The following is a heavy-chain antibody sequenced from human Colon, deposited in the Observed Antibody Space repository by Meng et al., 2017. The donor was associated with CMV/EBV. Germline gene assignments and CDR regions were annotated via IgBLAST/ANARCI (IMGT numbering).Heavy chain of an antibody. CDR3: ARGRDCINGLCYFDS. CDR1: GGNFGGYS. V-gene: IGHV1-69*10. D-gene: IGHD2-8*01. J-gene: IGHJ4*02. Sequence: SVKVSCKASGGNFGGYSISWVRQAPGQGLEWLGGIIPLYPMTHYAQKFQDRVIIIADKSTSTAYMELTGLTSEDTAIYYCARGRDCINGLCYFDSWGQGTLVTVSS. CDR2: IIPLYPMT.